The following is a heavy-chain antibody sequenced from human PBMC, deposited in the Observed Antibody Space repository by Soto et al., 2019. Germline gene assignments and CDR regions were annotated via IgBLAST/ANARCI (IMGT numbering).Heavy chain of an antibody. D-gene: IGHD6-19*01. V-gene: IGHV1-69*13. CDR2: IIPIFGTA. CDR3: AGRIAVAGYYYFDY. CDR1: GGTFSSYA. Sequence: SVKVSCKASGGTFSSYAISWVRQAPGQGLEWMGGIIPIFGTANYAQKFQGRVTITADESTSTAYMELSSLRSEDTAVYYCAGRIAVAGYYYFDYWGQGALVTVSS. J-gene: IGHJ4*02.